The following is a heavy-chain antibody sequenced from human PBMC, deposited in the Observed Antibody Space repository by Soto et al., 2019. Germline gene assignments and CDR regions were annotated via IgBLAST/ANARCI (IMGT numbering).Heavy chain of an antibody. D-gene: IGHD2-15*01. Sequence: ESGPTLVNPTETLTLTCTVSGFSLSNARMGVSWIRQPPGKALEWLAHIFSNDEKSYSTSLKSRLTISKDTSKSQVVLTMTNMDPVDTATYYCARGHLVVVAAIDWFDPWGQGTLVTVSS. J-gene: IGHJ5*02. CDR3: ARGHLVVVAAIDWFDP. V-gene: IGHV2-26*01. CDR1: GFSLSNARMG. CDR2: IFSNDEK.